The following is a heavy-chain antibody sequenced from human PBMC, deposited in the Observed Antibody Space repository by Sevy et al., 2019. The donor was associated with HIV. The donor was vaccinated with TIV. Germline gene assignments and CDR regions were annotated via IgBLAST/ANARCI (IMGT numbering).Heavy chain of an antibody. V-gene: IGHV3-48*03. CDR1: GFTFSSYE. CDR3: ARDLPPSATTVAHFDY. Sequence: GGSLRLSCAASGFTFSSYEMNWVRQAPGKGLEWVSYITNSGSAEYYSDSVRGRFTISRDNTKNSLYLQMNTLRAEDTALYYCARDLPPSATTVAHFDYWGRGTLVTVSS. CDR2: ITNSGSAE. D-gene: IGHD4-17*01. J-gene: IGHJ4*02.